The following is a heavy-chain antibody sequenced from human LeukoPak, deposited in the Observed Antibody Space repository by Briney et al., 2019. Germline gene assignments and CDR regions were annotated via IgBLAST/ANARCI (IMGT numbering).Heavy chain of an antibody. J-gene: IGHJ4*02. V-gene: IGHV4-34*01. CDR2: INHSGST. D-gene: IGHD3-22*01. Sequence: PSETLSLTCAVYGGSFSGYYWSWVRQPPGKGLEWIGEINHSGSTNYNPSLKSRVTISVDTSKNQFSLKLSSVTAADTAVYYCARGRSYYDSSGYYYVYWGQGTLATVSS. CDR1: GGSFSGYY. CDR3: ARGRSYYDSSGYYYVY.